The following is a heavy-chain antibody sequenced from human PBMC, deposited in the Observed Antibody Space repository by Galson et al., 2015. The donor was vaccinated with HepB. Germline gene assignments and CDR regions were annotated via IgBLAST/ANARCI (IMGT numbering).Heavy chain of an antibody. D-gene: IGHD2-15*01. V-gene: IGHV2-5*02. J-gene: IGHJ4*02. CDR1: GFSLSTSGVG. CDR2: IYWDDDK. Sequence: PALEKPTQTLTLTCTFSGFSLSTSGVGVGWIRQPPGKALEWLGLIYWDDDKYYSPSLKSRLTITKDTSRNRVVLIMANVDPLDTGTYYCAHRGNSRYWVHWGRGTMVTVSS. CDR3: AHRGNSRYWVH.